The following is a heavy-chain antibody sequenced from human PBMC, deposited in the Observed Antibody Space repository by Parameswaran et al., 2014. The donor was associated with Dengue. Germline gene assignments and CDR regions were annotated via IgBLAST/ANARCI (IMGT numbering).Heavy chain of an antibody. Sequence: GESLKISCVASGLTLSSYSVNWVRQAPGKGLEWVSYISGSTSSIYYADSVKGRFTISRDNAKSSLYLQMNSLRDEDTAVYYCRAFNSQGYTDYWGQGTLVTVSS. D-gene: IGHD5-18*01. CDR3: RAFNSQGYTDY. J-gene: IGHJ4*02. CDR2: ISGSTSSI. V-gene: IGHV3-48*02. CDR1: GLTLSSYS.